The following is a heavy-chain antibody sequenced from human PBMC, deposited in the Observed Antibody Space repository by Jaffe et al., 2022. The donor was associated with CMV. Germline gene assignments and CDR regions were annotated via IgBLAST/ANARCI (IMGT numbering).Heavy chain of an antibody. CDR3: ARVGRGRFLEWLRPVEAFDI. J-gene: IGHJ3*02. CDR1: GYTFTSYR. D-gene: IGHD3-3*01. Sequence: QVQLVQSGAEVKKPGASVKVSCKASGYTFTSYRISWVRQAPGQGLEWMGWISADNGNTNYAQKFQDRVTMTTDTSTSTAHMELRSLRSDDTAVYYCARVGRGRFLEWLRPVEAFDIWGQGTMVTVSS. V-gene: IGHV1-18*04. CDR2: ISADNGNT.